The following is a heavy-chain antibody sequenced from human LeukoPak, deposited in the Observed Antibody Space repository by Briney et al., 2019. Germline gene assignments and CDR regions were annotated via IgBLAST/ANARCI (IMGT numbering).Heavy chain of an antibody. CDR2: VGYYVGKQ. D-gene: IGHD1-1*01. CDR3: AKAGIGADGAGFLCEY. J-gene: IGHJ4*02. CDR1: EFTFSAYA. Sequence: GGSLSLSCPPSEFTFSAYAMTWVRQAQGKGLEWVSTVGYYVGKQYHADSVRGRFTVSRDNSRNTVSLQMSSLRVEDTGIYYCAKAGIGADGAGFLCEYWGQGTLVTVSS. V-gene: IGHV3-23*01.